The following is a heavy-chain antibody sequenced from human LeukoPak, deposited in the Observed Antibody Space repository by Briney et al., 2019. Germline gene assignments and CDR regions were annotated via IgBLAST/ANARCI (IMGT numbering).Heavy chain of an antibody. D-gene: IGHD3-3*01. J-gene: IGHJ5*02. CDR2: INHSGST. V-gene: IGHV4-39*07. CDR1: GGSVSSSGYY. CDR3: ATGGVEWLLGKEFDP. Sequence: PSETLSLTCTVSGGSVSSSGYYWSWIRQPPGKGLEWIGEINHSGSTNYNPSLKSRVTISVDTSKNQFSLKLSSVTAADTAVYYCATGGVEWLLGKEFDPWGQGTLVTVSS.